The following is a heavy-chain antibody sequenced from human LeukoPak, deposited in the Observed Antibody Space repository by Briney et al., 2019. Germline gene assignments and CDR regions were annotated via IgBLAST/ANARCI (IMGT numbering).Heavy chain of an antibody. CDR2: IKEDGSAK. CDR1: GFTFSIYW. D-gene: IGHD2-2*01. CDR3: ARDEGSSCYDH. J-gene: IGHJ4*02. V-gene: IGHV3-7*04. Sequence: GGSLRLSCEASGFTFSIYWMSWVRQTPGKGLEWVANIKEDGSAKYYVDSVRDRFTISRDNAKNSLYLQMNSLTAEDTAVYYCARDEGSSCYDHWGRGTLVTVSS.